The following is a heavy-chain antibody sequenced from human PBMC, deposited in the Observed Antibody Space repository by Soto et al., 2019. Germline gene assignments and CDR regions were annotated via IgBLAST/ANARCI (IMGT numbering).Heavy chain of an antibody. Sequence: TLSLTCTVSGGSISSYYWSWIRQPPGKGLEWIGYIYYSGSTNYNPSLKSRVTISVDTSKNQFSLKLSSVTAADTAVYYCAGHSLQQSFTYWGQGTQVTVSS. CDR1: GGSISSYY. CDR2: IYYSGST. V-gene: IGHV4-59*08. J-gene: IGHJ4*02. D-gene: IGHD6-13*01. CDR3: AGHSLQQSFTY.